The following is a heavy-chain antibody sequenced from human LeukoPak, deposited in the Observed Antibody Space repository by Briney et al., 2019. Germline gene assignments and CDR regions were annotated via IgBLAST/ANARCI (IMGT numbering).Heavy chain of an antibody. V-gene: IGHV4-59*12. J-gene: IGHJ1*01. D-gene: IGHD1-26*01. CDR3: ARDNGSYYYPEYFQH. Sequence: SETLSLTCTVSGGSISGFYWNWIRQPPGKGLEWIGYIYYSGSTNYNPSLKSRVTISVDTSKNQFSLILSSVTAADTAVYYCARDNGSYYYPEYFQHWGQGTLVTVSS. CDR2: IYYSGST. CDR1: GGSISGFY.